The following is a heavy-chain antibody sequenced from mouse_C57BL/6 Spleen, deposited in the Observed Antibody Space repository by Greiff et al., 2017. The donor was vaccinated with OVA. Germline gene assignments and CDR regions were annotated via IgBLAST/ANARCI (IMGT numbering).Heavy chain of an antibody. Sequence: DVMLVESGEGLVKPGGSLKLSCAASGFTFSSYAMSWVRQTPEKRLEWVAYISSGGDYIYYADTVKGRFTISRDNARNTLYLQMSSLKSEDTAMYYCTRGGDYDYGWFADWGQGTLVTVSA. CDR1: GFTFSSYA. J-gene: IGHJ3*01. D-gene: IGHD2-4*01. CDR3: TRGGDYDYGWFAD. V-gene: IGHV5-9-1*02. CDR2: ISSGGDYI.